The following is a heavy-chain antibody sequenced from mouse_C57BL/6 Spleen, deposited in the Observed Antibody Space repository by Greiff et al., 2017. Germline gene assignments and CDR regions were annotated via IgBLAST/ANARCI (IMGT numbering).Heavy chain of an antibody. CDR2: INPNNGGT. J-gene: IGHJ4*01. CDR3: ARRGITTVVAHDYYAMDY. V-gene: IGHV1-26*01. Sequence: VQLQQSGPELVKPGASVKISCKASGYTFTDYYMNWVKQSHGKSLEWIGDINPNNGGTSYNQKFKGKATLTVDKSSSTAYMELRSLTSEDSAVYYCARRGITTVVAHDYYAMDYWGQGTSVTVSS. CDR1: GYTFTDYY. D-gene: IGHD1-1*01.